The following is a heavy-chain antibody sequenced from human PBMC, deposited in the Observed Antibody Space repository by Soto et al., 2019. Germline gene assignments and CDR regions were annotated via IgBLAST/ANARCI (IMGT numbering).Heavy chain of an antibody. CDR3: AKETRQVCGPNYFDY. CDR1: GFPFSRYG. Sequence: VHLVESGGGGVQPGRSLRLLCEAAGFPFSRYGMHWVRQAPGMGLEWVAVISWDGLAQYYGDSVRGRFTISRDNSQSTLYLQMNSLRTEDTAIYYCAKETRQVCGPNYFDYCCQGVLGTVSS. J-gene: IGHJ4*02. D-gene: IGHD2-21*01. V-gene: IGHV3-30*18. CDR2: ISWDGLAQ.